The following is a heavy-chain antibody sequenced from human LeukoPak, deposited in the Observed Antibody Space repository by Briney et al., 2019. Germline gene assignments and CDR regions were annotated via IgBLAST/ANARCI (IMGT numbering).Heavy chain of an antibody. J-gene: IGHJ6*03. CDR2: IKSNSAGGTT. CDR3: TTNEDIVEVPPGVREYCYYYYMDV. V-gene: IGHV3-15*01. D-gene: IGHD2-2*01. CDR1: GFTFTKAW. Sequence: GGSLRLSCVASGFTFTKAWMSWVRQAPGKGLEWVGRIKSNSAGGTTEYAAVVKGRFTISRDDSKNTLYLQMNSLKTEDTAVYYCTTNEDIVEVPPGVREYCYYYYMDVWGKGTTVTVSS.